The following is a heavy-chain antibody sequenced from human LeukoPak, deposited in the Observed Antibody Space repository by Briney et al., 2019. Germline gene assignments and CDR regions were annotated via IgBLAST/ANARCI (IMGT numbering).Heavy chain of an antibody. D-gene: IGHD5-18*01. CDR2: IWYDGSKK. CDR3: AREPPDTASEFDY. CDR1: GFSFSSNG. Sequence: PGRSLRLSCVASGFSFSSNGMNWVRQAPGKGLEWVAVIWYDGSKKFYAESVKGRFTISRDNSKNTMYLQMSSLRAEDTAVYSCAREPPDTASEFDYWGQGTLVTVSS. J-gene: IGHJ4*02. V-gene: IGHV3-33*01.